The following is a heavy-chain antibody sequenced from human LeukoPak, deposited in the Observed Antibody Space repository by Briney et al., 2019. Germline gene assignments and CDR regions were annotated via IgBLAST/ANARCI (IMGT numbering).Heavy chain of an antibody. CDR2: MYTSGGA. V-gene: IGHV4-4*07. CDR3: ARHPDY. J-gene: IGHJ4*02. Sequence: SETLSLTCDVSGGSISGYYWSWIRQPAGKGLEWIGRMYTSGGAMYTPSLRRRLTMSVDTPKNQISLELRSVTAADTAVYYCARHPDYWGQGTLVTVSS. CDR1: GGSISGYY.